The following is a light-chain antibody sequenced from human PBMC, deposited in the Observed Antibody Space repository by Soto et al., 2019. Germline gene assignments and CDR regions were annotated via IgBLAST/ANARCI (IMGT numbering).Light chain of an antibody. CDR2: DVA. J-gene: IGLJ1*01. Sequence: QSARTYPASVSDSPGRSITISGTGTSSDVSGSNFVSWYQQHPGKPPKLIIYDVANRPSGVSNRFSGSKSGSTAAQLIYPPPTEAAADYYCISYTSRATYAFATETKVPGL. V-gene: IGLV2-14*03. CDR1: SSDVSGSNF. CDR3: ISYTSRATYA.